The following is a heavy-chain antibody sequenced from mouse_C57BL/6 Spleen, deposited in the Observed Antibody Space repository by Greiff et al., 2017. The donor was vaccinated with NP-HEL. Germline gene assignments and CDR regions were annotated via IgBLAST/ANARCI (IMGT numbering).Heavy chain of an antibody. CDR2: IYPGSGST. V-gene: IGHV1-55*01. CDR3: ARGNLRNALYFDY. Sequence: QVQLQQAGAELVKPGASVKMSCKASGYTFTSYWITWVKQRPGQGLEWIGDIYPGSGSTNYNEKFKSKATLTVDTSSSTAYMQLSSLTSEDSAVYYCARGNLRNALYFDYWGQGTTLTVSS. J-gene: IGHJ2*01. CDR1: GYTFTSYW.